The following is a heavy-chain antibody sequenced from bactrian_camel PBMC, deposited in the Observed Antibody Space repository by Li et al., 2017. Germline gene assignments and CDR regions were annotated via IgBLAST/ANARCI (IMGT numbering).Heavy chain of an antibody. Sequence: HVQLVESGGGLVQPGGSLRLACAGSGFIYNTYQMSWVRQVPGSGLECVSSLYGDGSNPYYTDSVKGRFTIFKGNAKNTLYLQMNSLKPEDTAMYYCAASQGWIPSAPFLRDGLDHAFWGLGTQVTVS. D-gene: IGHD5*01. CDR2: LYGDGSNP. V-gene: IGHV3-2*01. CDR1: GFIYNTYQ. CDR3: AASQGWIPSAPFLRDGLDHAF. J-gene: IGHJ4*01.